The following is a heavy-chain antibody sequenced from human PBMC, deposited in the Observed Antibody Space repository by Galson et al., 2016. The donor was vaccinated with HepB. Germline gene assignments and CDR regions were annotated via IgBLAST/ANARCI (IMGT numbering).Heavy chain of an antibody. CDR3: ATEAAYSSSWLGY. V-gene: IGHV3-30*04. CDR1: GLTFS. D-gene: IGHD6-13*01. CDR2: ISHDGNTK. Sequence: SLRLSCAASGLTFSHWVRQAPGKGLEGVAFISHDGNTKYYADSVKGRFTTSRDKSKTTLYLQMNSLRAEDTALYYCATEAAYSSSWLGYWGQGTLVTVSS. J-gene: IGHJ4*02.